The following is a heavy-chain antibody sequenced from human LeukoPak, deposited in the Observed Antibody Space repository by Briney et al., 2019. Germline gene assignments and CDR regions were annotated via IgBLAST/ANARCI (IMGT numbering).Heavy chain of an antibody. D-gene: IGHD6-13*01. CDR3: ASYSSSWLDY. CDR2: ISAYNGNT. Sequence: GASVKVSCKASGYTFTGYYMHWVRQAPGQGLEWMGWISAYNGNTNYAQKLQGRVTMTTDTSTSTAYMELRSLRSDDTAVYYCASYSSSWLDYWGQGTLVTVSS. CDR1: GYTFTGYY. V-gene: IGHV1-18*04. J-gene: IGHJ4*02.